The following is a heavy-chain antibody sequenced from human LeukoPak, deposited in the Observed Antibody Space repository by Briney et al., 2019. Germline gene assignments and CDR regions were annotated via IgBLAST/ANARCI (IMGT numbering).Heavy chain of an antibody. D-gene: IGHD3-10*01. V-gene: IGHV4-39*07. Sequence: PLEPQSLTCTVSGGSISSSSYYWGWIRQPPGKGLEWIGSIYYSGSTYYNPSLKSRVTISVDTSKNQFSLKLSSVTAADTAVYYCATGVAPYYFDYWGQGTLVTVSS. CDR3: ATGVAPYYFDY. CDR1: GGSISSSSYY. J-gene: IGHJ4*02. CDR2: IYYSGST.